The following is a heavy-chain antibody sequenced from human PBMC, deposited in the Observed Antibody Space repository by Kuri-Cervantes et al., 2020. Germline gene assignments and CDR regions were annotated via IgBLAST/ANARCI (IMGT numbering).Heavy chain of an antibody. D-gene: IGHD1-1*01. CDR3: ARGTFLGYYYMDV. Sequence: ASVKVSCKASGYTFTSYGISWVRQAPGQGLEWMGIINPNDGYTTYAQKFQGRVTMTRDTSTSTVYMELSSPRSEDTAVYYCARGTFLGYYYMDVWGKGTTVTVSS. V-gene: IGHV1-46*01. J-gene: IGHJ6*03. CDR2: INPNDGYT. CDR1: GYTFTSYG.